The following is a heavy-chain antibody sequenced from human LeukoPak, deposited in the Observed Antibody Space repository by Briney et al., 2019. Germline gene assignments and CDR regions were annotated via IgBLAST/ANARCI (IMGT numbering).Heavy chain of an antibody. CDR3: ARGGHGDYYFDY. D-gene: IGHD4-17*01. V-gene: IGHV3-48*03. CDR1: GFSFGTYD. CDR2: ISSSGRTI. J-gene: IGHJ4*02. Sequence: GGSLRLSCVASGFSFGTYDMNWVRQAPGKGLEWISYISSSGRTIYDPDSVKGRFTISRDTAKNSLYLQMNRLRAEDMALYYCARGGHGDYYFDYWGQGTLVTASS.